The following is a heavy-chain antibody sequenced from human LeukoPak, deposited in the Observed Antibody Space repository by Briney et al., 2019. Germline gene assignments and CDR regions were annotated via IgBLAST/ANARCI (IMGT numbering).Heavy chain of an antibody. CDR2: INAGNGNT. J-gene: IGHJ4*02. CDR3: ARDRPAYSSGNDY. CDR1: GYTFTSYA. D-gene: IGHD6-19*01. V-gene: IGHV1-3*03. Sequence: ASVKVSCKASGYTFTSYAMHWVRQAPGQRLEWMGWINAGNGNTKYSQEFQGRVTITRDTSASIAYMELSSLRSEDMAVYYCARDRPAYSSGNDYWGQGTLVTVSS.